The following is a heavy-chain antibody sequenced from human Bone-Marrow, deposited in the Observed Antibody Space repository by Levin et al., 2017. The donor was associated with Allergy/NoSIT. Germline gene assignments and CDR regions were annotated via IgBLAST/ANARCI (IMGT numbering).Heavy chain of an antibody. CDR2: IKLDGSER. V-gene: IGHV3-7*01. CDR1: GFNFMNYW. Sequence: GGSLRLSCAASGFNFMNYWMTWVRQAPGKGLEWVANIKLDGSERYYVDSFKGRFTISRDNAKNSLYLQMNSLRVEDTAVYYCARLSGYSYGSYYYGMDVWGQGTTVTVSS. CDR3: ARLSGYSYGSYYYGMDV. J-gene: IGHJ6*02. D-gene: IGHD5-18*01.